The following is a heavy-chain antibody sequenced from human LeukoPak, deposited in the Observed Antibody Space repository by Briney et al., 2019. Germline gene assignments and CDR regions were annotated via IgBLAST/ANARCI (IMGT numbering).Heavy chain of an antibody. CDR3: AKGYCSSTSCKESFFDY. CDR1: GFTFSSYA. D-gene: IGHD2-2*01. Sequence: GGSLRLSCAASGFTFSSYAMNWVRQAPGKGLEWVSAISGSGGSTYYFVKGRFTISRDNSKNKLYLQMNSLKAEDTAVYYCAKGYCSSTSCKESFFDYWGQGTLVTVSS. CDR2: ISGSGGST. V-gene: IGHV3-23*01. J-gene: IGHJ4*02.